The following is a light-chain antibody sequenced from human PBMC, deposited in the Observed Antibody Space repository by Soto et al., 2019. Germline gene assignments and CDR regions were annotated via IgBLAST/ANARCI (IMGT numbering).Light chain of an antibody. CDR3: RQRGSWPIT. V-gene: IGKV3-11*01. CDR1: RTLTAC. Sequence: EVVLTQSPATLSLSPGERATPSSTPRRTLTACLPWYQRKPGQLPGLLIYDATTRATGIPARSSGRGSETGVTLTITSLEPEDFAMYYCRQRGSWPITFGQGTRLDIK. J-gene: IGKJ5*01. CDR2: DAT.